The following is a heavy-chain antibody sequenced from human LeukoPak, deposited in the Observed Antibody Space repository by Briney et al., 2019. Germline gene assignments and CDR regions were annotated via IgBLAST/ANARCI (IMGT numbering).Heavy chain of an antibody. V-gene: IGHV4-61*09. CDR1: GDSLTSGSRY. J-gene: IGHJ6*01. D-gene: IGHD4-17*01. Sequence: TLSLTCTVSGDSLTSGSRYWSWIRQPAGKGLEWIGHFYSSTRTTYNPSLESRVTISGDTAKNQFSLKLDSVTAADMAVYFCARCMSELDYGDYAYYYHMDVWGKGPRSPSPQ. CDR2: FYSSTRT. CDR3: ARCMSELDYGDYAYYYHMDV.